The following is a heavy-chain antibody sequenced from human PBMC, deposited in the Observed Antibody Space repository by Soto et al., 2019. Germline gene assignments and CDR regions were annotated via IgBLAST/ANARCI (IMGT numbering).Heavy chain of an antibody. CDR1: GFTFSRYW. CDR2: INSDGSST. J-gene: IGHJ6*02. CDR3: ARDLVDSNGMYV. Sequence: EVQLVESGGGLVQPGGSLRLSCAASGFTFSRYWMHWVRQAPGKWPVWGSRINSDGSSTSYAGSVKGRFTISRDNAKNTLYLQMNSLRAEDTAVYYCARDLVDSNGMYVWGQGTTVTVSS. D-gene: IGHD4-4*01. V-gene: IGHV3-74*01.